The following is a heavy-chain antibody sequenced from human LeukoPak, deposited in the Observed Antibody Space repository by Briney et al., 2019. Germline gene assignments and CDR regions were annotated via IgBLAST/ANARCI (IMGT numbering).Heavy chain of an antibody. CDR3: ARAGVTIFGVVISETNDNWFDP. CDR1: GGTFSSYA. J-gene: IGHJ5*02. CDR2: IIPIFGTA. V-gene: IGHV1-69*05. Sequence: ASVKVSCKASGGTFSSYAISWVRQAPGQGLEWMGRIIPIFGTANYAQKFQGRVTITTDESTSTAYMELSSLRSEDTAVHYCARAGVTIFGVVISETNDNWFDPWGQGTLVTVSS. D-gene: IGHD3-3*01.